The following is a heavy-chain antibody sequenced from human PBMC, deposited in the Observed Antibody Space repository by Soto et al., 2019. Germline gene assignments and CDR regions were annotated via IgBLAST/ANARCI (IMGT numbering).Heavy chain of an antibody. Sequence: PSETLSLTCSVSGGSISSSNYCWGWIRQPPGKGLDWIGSICYSGSTYYNPSLKSRVTISVDTSKNQFSLKLSSVTAADTAVYYWAKQTYTDNIGGIYRPYYFDYWGQGTLVPVSS. J-gene: IGHJ4*02. D-gene: IGHD3-16*02. CDR2: ICYSGST. V-gene: IGHV4-39*01. CDR3: AKQTYTDNIGGIYRPYYFDY. CDR1: GGSISSSNYC.